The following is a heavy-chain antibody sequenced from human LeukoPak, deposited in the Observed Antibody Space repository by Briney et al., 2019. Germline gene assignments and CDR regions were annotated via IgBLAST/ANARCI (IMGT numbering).Heavy chain of an antibody. CDR3: ATMVRGARRNNNWFDP. V-gene: IGHV1-2*02. D-gene: IGHD3-10*01. CDR1: GYTFTGYY. J-gene: IGHJ5*02. CDR2: INPNSGGT. Sequence: GASVNVSCKASGYTFTGYYMHWVRQAPGQGLEWMGWINPNSGGTNYAQKFQGRVTMTRDTSISTAYMELSRLRSDDTAAYYCATMVRGARRNNNWFDPWGQGTLVTVSS.